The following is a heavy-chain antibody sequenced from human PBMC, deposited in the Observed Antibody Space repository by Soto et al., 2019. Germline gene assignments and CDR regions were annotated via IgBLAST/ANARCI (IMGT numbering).Heavy chain of an antibody. CDR2: IYYSGST. Sequence: QVQLQESGPGLVKPSETLSLTCTVSGGSVSSGSYYWSWIRQPPGKGLEWIGYIYYSGSTNYNPSLKSRVTISVDTSKNQFSLKLSSVTAADTAVYYCAREYCGGDCYSYYYGMDVWGQGTTVTVSS. D-gene: IGHD2-21*02. CDR3: AREYCGGDCYSYYYGMDV. V-gene: IGHV4-61*01. CDR1: GGSVSSGSYY. J-gene: IGHJ6*02.